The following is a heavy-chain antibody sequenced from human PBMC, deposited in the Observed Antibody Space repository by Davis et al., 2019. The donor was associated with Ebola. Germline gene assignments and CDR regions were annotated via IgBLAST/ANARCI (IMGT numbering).Heavy chain of an antibody. CDR1: GVSISRGGYY. CDR3: ASTRFWTGYCFDY. J-gene: IGHJ4*02. D-gene: IGHD3/OR15-3a*01. CDR2: IYSSGSA. V-gene: IGHV4-31*03. Sequence: PSETLSLTCTVSGVSISRGGYYWNWIRQHPGKGLEWIGSIYSSGSADYNPSLKSRATISLDTSKNHFSLKLSSVTAADTAVYYCASTRFWTGYCFDYWGQGTLVTVSS.